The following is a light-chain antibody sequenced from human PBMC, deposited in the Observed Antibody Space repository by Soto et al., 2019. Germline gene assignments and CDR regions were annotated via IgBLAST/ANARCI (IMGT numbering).Light chain of an antibody. CDR1: SGHSSYA. CDR2: LYSDGSH. Sequence: QPVLTQSPSASASLGASVKLTCTLSSGHSSYAIAWHQQQPEKGPRYLMKLYSDGSHTKGDGIPDRFSGSSSGAERYLTISSLQSEDEADYYCQTWGTGIHVVFGGGTKLTVL. CDR3: QTWGTGIHVV. J-gene: IGLJ2*01. V-gene: IGLV4-69*01.